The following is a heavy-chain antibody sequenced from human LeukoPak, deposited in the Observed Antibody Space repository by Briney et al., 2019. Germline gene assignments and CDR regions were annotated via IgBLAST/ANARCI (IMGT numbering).Heavy chain of an antibody. Sequence: PSETLSLTCAVYGGSFSGYYWSWIRQPPGKGLEWIGEINHSGSTNYNPSLKSRVTVSVDTSKNQFSLKLSSVTAADTAVYYCARVGGYDFFSIDYWGQGILVTVSS. CDR3: ARVGGYDFFSIDY. CDR1: GGSFSGYY. D-gene: IGHD5-12*01. J-gene: IGHJ4*02. CDR2: INHSGST. V-gene: IGHV4-34*01.